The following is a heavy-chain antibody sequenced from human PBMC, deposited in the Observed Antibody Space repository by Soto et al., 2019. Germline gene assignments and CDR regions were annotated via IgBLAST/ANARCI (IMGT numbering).Heavy chain of an antibody. D-gene: IGHD5-12*01. CDR2: INAGNGDT. Sequence: QVQLVQSGAEMKKPGASVKLSCKTSGIDYNTYSIYWVRQAPGQGLEWMAWINAGNGDTRYSQNFQGRVTLTRDTSASTVYMDLDSLKSEDTGVYYCARAISGYVTWGQGTLVTVSS. J-gene: IGHJ4*02. V-gene: IGHV1-3*01. CDR3: ARAISGYVT. CDR1: GIDYNTYS.